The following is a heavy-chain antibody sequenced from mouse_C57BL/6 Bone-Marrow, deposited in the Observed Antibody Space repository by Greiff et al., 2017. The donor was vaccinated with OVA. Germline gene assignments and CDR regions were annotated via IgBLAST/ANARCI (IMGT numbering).Heavy chain of an antibody. CDR2: IDPEDGDT. CDR1: GFNIKDYY. D-gene: IGHD1-1*01. Sequence: VQLQQSGAELVRPGASVKLSCTASGFNIKDYYMHWVKQRPEQGLEWIGRIDPEDGDTEYAPKFQGKATMTADTSSNTAYLQLSSLTSEDTAVYYCTTGFFVVATYFDVWGTGTTVTVSS. CDR3: TTGFFVVATYFDV. J-gene: IGHJ1*03. V-gene: IGHV14-1*01.